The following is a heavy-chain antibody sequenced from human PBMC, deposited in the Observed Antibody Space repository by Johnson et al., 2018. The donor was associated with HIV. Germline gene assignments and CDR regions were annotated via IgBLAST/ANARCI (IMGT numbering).Heavy chain of an antibody. D-gene: IGHD3-3*01. CDR1: GFTFSSYA. V-gene: IGHV3-30-3*01. Sequence: QVQVLESGGGLVQPGGSLRLSCAASGFTFSSYAMHWVRQAPGKGLEWVAVISYDGTNRYYADSVKGRFTISRHNSKNTLYLQMNSLRAEDTSVYYCARAGGTHFNFWSGYNREGDAFDIWGQGTMVTVSS. J-gene: IGHJ3*02. CDR2: ISYDGTNR. CDR3: ARAGGTHFNFWSGYNREGDAFDI.